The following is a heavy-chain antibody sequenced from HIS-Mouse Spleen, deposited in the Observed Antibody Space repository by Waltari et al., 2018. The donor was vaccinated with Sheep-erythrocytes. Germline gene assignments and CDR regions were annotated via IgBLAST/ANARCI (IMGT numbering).Heavy chain of an antibody. J-gene: IGHJ4*02. D-gene: IGHD1-26*01. V-gene: IGHV3-21*01. CDR2: IRSSSSYI. Sequence: EVQLVESGGGLVKPGGSLILSCPASGFTFSSYSINWVRQAPGKGLEWVSSIRSSSSYIYYADSVKGRFTISRDNAKNSLYLQMNSLRAEDTAVYYCARVASGATFDYWGQGTLVTVSS. CDR1: GFTFSSYS. CDR3: ARVASGATFDY.